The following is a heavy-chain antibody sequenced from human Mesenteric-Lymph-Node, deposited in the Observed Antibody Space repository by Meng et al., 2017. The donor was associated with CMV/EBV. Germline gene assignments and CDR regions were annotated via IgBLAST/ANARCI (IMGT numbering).Heavy chain of an antibody. CDR3: ARVGARYSYGL. CDR1: GFTFSSYW. V-gene: IGHV3-7*01. D-gene: IGHD5-18*01. J-gene: IGHJ4*02. Sequence: GESLKISCAASGFTFSSYWMSWVRQAPGKGLEWVANIKQDGSEKYYVDSVKGRFTISRDNAKNSLYLQMNSLRAEDTALYYCARVGARYSYGLWGQGTLVTVSS. CDR2: IKQDGSEK.